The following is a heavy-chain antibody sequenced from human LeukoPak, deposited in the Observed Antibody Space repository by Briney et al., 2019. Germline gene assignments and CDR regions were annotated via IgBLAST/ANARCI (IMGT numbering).Heavy chain of an antibody. J-gene: IGHJ4*02. Sequence: ASVKVSCKASGYTFTGYYMHWVRQAPGQGLEWMGLINPTGGSTGYAQKFQGRVTMTRDTSISTAYMELSRLRSDDTAVYYCARGGYSYGYFYFDYWGQGTLVTVSS. CDR3: ARGGYSYGYFYFDY. CDR2: INPTGGST. V-gene: IGHV1-2*06. D-gene: IGHD5-18*01. CDR1: GYTFTGYY.